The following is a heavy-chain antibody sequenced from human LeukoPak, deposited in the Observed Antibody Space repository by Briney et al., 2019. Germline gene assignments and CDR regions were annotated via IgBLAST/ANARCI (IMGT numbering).Heavy chain of an antibody. Sequence: SETLSLTCTVSGGSISSSPYYWGWIRQPPGKGLEWIGSIYYSGSTYYNPSLKSRVTMSVDTSKNQFSLKLSSVTAADTAVYYCVRVIGAPNYYCYMDVWGKGTTVTVSS. V-gene: IGHV4-39*07. D-gene: IGHD3-22*01. CDR1: GGSISSSPYY. CDR3: VRVIGAPNYYCYMDV. J-gene: IGHJ6*03. CDR2: IYYSGST.